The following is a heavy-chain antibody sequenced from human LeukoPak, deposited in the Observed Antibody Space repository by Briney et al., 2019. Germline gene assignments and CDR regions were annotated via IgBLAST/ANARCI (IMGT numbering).Heavy chain of an antibody. CDR1: GFTFRNYA. Sequence: PGASLRLSCAASGFTFRNYAMSSGRQAPGKGLEWGSPILGSGASTYYADSVKGRFTISRDNSKNTLYLQMNSLRAEDTAVYYCVKWGDYDVLSNYSVPEYCGQGSLVTVSS. J-gene: IGHJ4*02. CDR2: ILGSGAST. V-gene: IGHV3-23*01. CDR3: VKWGDYDVLSNYSVPEY. D-gene: IGHD3-9*01.